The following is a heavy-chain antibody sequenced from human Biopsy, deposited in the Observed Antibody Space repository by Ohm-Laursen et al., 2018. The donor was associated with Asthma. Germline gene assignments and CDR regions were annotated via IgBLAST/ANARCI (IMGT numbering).Heavy chain of an antibody. CDR2: VHSTGST. CDR1: PGSINDYY. D-gene: IGHD6-13*01. J-gene: IGHJ4*02. V-gene: IGHV4-59*01. CDR3: VRATSTWSQSGPHYFDH. Sequence: GTLSLTCTVSPGSINDYYWNWIRQFPGKGLEWIGYVHSTGSTRFNPSLKSRLTISVDTSVDQVPLKLTSVTAADTAVYYCVRATSTWSQSGPHYFDHWGQGTLVTVSS.